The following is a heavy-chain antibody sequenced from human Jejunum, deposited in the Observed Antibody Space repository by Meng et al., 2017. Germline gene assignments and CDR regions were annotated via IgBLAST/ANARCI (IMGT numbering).Heavy chain of an antibody. J-gene: IGHJ2*01. CDR2: AYHSGST. V-gene: IGHV4-4*03. CDR1: VASIERNNW. CDR3: ARADYVRYFDL. D-gene: IGHD3-10*02. Sequence: QGRRQGWGSGLVKPPAPPPFPCPVSVASIERNNWWTWTRQPPGQGLEWIGEAYHSGSTHYNPSLQSRVTISIDNSKNRFSLSLNSVTAADTAIYYCARADYVRYFDLWGRGTLVTVSS.